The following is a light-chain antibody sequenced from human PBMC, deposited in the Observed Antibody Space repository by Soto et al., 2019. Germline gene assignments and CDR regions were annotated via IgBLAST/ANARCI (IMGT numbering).Light chain of an antibody. Sequence: QSALTQPPSASGSPGQSVTISCTGTSSDVGGYNYVSWYQQHPGKAPKLMIYEVIKRPSGVPDRFSGSKSGNTASLTVSGLQAEDEADYYCSSYAGSNNDYVFGTGTKVPS. V-gene: IGLV2-8*01. CDR1: SSDVGGYNY. J-gene: IGLJ1*01. CDR3: SSYAGSNNDYV. CDR2: EVI.